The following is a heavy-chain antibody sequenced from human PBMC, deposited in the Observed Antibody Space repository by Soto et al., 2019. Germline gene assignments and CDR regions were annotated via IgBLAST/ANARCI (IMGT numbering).Heavy chain of an antibody. CDR3: ARVPEY. CDR2: IYHSGSI. Sequence: PSETLSLTCAVSGGSISSGGYPWSWIRQPPGKGLEWIGYIYHSGSIYYNPSLKSRVTISVDRSKNQFSLKLSSVTAADTAVYYCARVPEYWGQGTLVTVSS. J-gene: IGHJ4*02. V-gene: IGHV4-30-2*01. CDR1: GGSISSGGYP.